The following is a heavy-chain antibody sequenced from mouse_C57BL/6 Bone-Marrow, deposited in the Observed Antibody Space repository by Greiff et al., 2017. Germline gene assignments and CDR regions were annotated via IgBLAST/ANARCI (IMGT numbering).Heavy chain of an antibody. V-gene: IGHV14-4*01. CDR3: TTDGWGFAY. CDR2: IDPENGDT. J-gene: IGHJ3*01. D-gene: IGHD2-3*01. Sequence: VQLQQSGAELVRPGASVKLSCTASGFNIKDDYMHWVKQRPEQGLEWIGWIDPENGDTEYASKFQGKATIKADTSSNTAYLQLSSLTSEDTAVYYCTTDGWGFAYWGQGTLVTVSA. CDR1: GFNIKDDY.